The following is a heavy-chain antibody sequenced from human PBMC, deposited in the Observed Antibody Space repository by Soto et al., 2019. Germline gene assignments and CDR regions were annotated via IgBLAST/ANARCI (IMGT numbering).Heavy chain of an antibody. Sequence: QGLLVQSGAEVKKPGSSVKVSCKAPGGTLSTYTLTWLRQAPGQGPVWMGRIIPALDIEEYAQQFQGRVTITADTSTSTAYMELHSLRSDDTAVYYCAAVAGTSAFVGYFEYWGQGTLVTVAS. V-gene: IGHV1-69*02. CDR1: GGTLSTYT. J-gene: IGHJ4*02. CDR3: AAVAGTSAFVGYFEY. CDR2: IIPALDIE. D-gene: IGHD6-19*01.